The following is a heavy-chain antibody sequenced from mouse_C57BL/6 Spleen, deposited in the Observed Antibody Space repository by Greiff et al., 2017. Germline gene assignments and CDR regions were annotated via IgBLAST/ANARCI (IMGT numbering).Heavy chain of an antibody. CDR1: GFTFSSYA. D-gene: IGHD2-4*01. J-gene: IGHJ2*01. Sequence: EVQGVESGGGLVKPGGSLKLSCAASGFTFSSYAMSWVRQTPEKRLEWVATISDGGSYTYYPDNVKGRFTISRDNAKNNLYLQMSHLKSEDTAMYYCARPYDYGTGYYFDYWGQGTTLTVSS. V-gene: IGHV5-4*01. CDR2: ISDGGSYT. CDR3: ARPYDYGTGYYFDY.